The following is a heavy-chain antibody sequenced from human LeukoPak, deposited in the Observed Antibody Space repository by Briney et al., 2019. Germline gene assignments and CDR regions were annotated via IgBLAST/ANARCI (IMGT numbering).Heavy chain of an antibody. CDR2: ISESGVTT. Sequence: PGGSLRLACAASGFTFSGYAMSWVRQAPGKGLEWVSAISESGVTTYYADSVKGRFTISRDNSKTTLYLQVNSLRAEDTAVYYCAKGSSMTIAARLNYWGQGTLVTVSS. J-gene: IGHJ4*02. CDR1: GFTFSGYA. D-gene: IGHD6-6*01. V-gene: IGHV3-23*01. CDR3: AKGSSMTIAARLNY.